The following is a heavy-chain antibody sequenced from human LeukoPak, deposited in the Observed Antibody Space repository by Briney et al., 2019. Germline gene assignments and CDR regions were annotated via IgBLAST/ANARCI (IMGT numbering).Heavy chain of an antibody. CDR2: IRYDGSNK. J-gene: IGHJ5*02. Sequence: PWGSLRLSCAASGFTFSSYGMHWVRQAPGKGLEWVAFIRYDGSNKYYADSVKGRFTISRDNSKNTLYLQMNSLRAEDTAVYYCAKDTPQLERRGYNWFDPWGQGTLVTVSS. D-gene: IGHD1-1*01. V-gene: IGHV3-30*02. CDR1: GFTFSSYG. CDR3: AKDTPQLERRGYNWFDP.